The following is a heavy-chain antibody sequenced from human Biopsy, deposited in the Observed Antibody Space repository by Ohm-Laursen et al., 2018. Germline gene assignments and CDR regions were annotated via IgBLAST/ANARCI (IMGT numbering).Heavy chain of an antibody. CDR3: ARSYGDYWGDYYYGLDV. CDR2: ISYDGSNK. D-gene: IGHD4-17*01. CDR1: GFTFRDHG. V-gene: IGHV3-30*03. Sequence: SLRLSCAASGFTFRDHGMLWVRQAPGKGLEWVSLISYDGSNKYYAESMRGRFTISRDNSKNTLFLQMNSLRAEDTAVYYCARSYGDYWGDYYYGLDVWGQGATVTVFS. J-gene: IGHJ6*02.